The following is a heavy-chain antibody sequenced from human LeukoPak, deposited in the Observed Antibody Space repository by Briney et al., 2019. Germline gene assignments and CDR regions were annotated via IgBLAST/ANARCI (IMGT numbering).Heavy chain of an antibody. J-gene: IGHJ6*02. CDR1: GGSMSSSSYS. D-gene: IGHD3-9*01. CDR2: IYYSGTT. V-gene: IGHV4-39*01. Sequence: PSETLSLTCSVSGGSMSSSSYSWGWIRQPPGKGVEWIGCIYYSGTTYYTPSHKRRVTIPVDTSKTQFSAKLTSVTAADTAVYYCARHPKDDILTGPYGMDVWGQGTTVTVSS. CDR3: ARHPKDDILTGPYGMDV.